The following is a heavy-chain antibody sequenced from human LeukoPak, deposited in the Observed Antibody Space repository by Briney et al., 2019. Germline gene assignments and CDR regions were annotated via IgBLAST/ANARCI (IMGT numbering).Heavy chain of an antibody. CDR1: GYTFTSYY. CDR2: INPSGGST. CDR3: ARGVYYYDSSGYFPLYFDY. D-gene: IGHD3-22*01. J-gene: IGHJ4*02. Sequence: ASVKVSCKASGYTFTSYYMHWVRQAPGQGLEWMGIINPSGGSTSYAQKFQGRVTMTRDTSTSTVYMELSSLRSKDTAVYYCARGVYYYDSSGYFPLYFDYWGQGTLVTVSS. V-gene: IGHV1-46*01.